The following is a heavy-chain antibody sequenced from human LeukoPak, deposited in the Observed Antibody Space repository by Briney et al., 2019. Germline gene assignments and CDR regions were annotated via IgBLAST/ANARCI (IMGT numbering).Heavy chain of an antibody. V-gene: IGHV3-21*01. CDR3: ARDRSSGWYQYFDY. CDR1: GFTFSSYS. Sequence: GGSLRLSCAASGFTFSSYSMNWVRQAPGKGLEWVSSISSSSYIYYADSVKGRFTISRDNAKNSLYLQMNSLRAEDTAVYYCARDRSSGWYQYFDYWGQGTLVTVSS. CDR2: ISSSSYI. D-gene: IGHD6-19*01. J-gene: IGHJ4*02.